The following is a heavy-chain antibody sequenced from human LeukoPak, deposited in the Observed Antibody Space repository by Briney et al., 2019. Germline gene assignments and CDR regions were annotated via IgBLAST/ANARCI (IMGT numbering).Heavy chain of an antibody. CDR1: GGTFSSYA. Sequence: WASVKVSCKASGGTFSSYAISWVRQAPGQGLEWMGGIIPIFGTANYAQKFQGRVTITTDESTSTAYMELSSLRSEDTAVYYCARKLGVGATIGEAFDIWGQGTMVTVSS. CDR3: ARKLGVGATIGEAFDI. CDR2: IIPIFGTA. J-gene: IGHJ3*02. D-gene: IGHD1-26*01. V-gene: IGHV1-69*05.